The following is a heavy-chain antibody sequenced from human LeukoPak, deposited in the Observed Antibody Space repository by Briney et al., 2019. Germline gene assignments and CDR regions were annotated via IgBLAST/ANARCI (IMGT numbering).Heavy chain of an antibody. V-gene: IGHV3-7*01. D-gene: IGHD1-26*01. J-gene: IGHJ4*02. CDR2: IKQDGSEK. CDR3: AREYSGNYRLFDY. Sequence: GGSLRLSCAASGFTFSSYWMSWVRQAPGKGLEWVANIKQDGSEKYYVDSVKGRFTISRDNAKNSLYLQMNSLRAEDTAVYYCAREYSGNYRLFDYWGQGTLVIVSS. CDR1: GFTFSSYW.